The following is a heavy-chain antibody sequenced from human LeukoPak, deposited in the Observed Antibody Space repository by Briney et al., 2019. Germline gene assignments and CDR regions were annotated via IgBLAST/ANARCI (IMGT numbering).Heavy chain of an antibody. CDR1: GGSISGTPYD. J-gene: IGHJ4*02. V-gene: IGHV4-39*07. D-gene: IGHD3-3*01. Sequence: SETLSLTCAISGGSISGTPYDWGWIRQPPGMGLEWIGSIYYSGSPYYNPSLKSRPTISVDTAKNQFSLKLTSVTAADTAVYYCARASTIFGHFAYWGRGTLVTVSS. CDR3: ARASTIFGHFAY. CDR2: IYYSGSP.